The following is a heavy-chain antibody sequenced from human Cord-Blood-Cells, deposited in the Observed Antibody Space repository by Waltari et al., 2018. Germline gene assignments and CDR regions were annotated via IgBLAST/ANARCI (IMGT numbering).Heavy chain of an antibody. V-gene: IGHV1-8*01. J-gene: IGHJ6*02. Sequence: QAQLVQSGAEVKKPGASVKVSCKASGYTFTSYDINWVRQATGQGLEWMGWMNPNSGNTGYAQKFQGRVTMTRNTSISTAYMELSSLRSEDTAVYYCARGCSGGSCYPYYYYGMDVWGQGTTVTVSS. CDR3: ARGCSGGSCYPYYYYGMDV. CDR1: GYTFTSYD. CDR2: MNPNSGNT. D-gene: IGHD2-15*01.